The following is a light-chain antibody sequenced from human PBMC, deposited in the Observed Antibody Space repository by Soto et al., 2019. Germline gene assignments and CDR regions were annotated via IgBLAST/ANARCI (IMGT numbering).Light chain of an antibody. V-gene: IGKV3-11*01. CDR1: QIVSSN. CDR2: GAC. CDR3: QQRSNQRT. Sequence: EIVMTQSPATLSVSPGDRATLSCRASQIVSSNLAWYQQKPGQAPRLLIYGACYKATGIPDRFSGSGSGTDFTLTISSLEPEDFAVYYCQQRSNQRTFGGGTKVDIK. J-gene: IGKJ4*01.